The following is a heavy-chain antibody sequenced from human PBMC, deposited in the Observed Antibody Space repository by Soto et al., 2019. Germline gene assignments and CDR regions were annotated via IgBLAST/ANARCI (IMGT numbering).Heavy chain of an antibody. V-gene: IGHV1-69*01. J-gene: IGHJ5*02. CDR2: IIPIFGTA. D-gene: IGHD3-10*01. CDR1: GGTFSSYA. CDR3: ARDLRRYYYGSGSPNWFDP. Sequence: QVQLVQSGAEVKKPGSSVKVSCKASGGTFSSYAISWVRQAPGQGLEWMGGIIPIFGTANYAQKFQGRVTITADESTSTAYMELSSLRSEYTAVYYCARDLRRYYYGSGSPNWFDPWGQGTLVTVSS.